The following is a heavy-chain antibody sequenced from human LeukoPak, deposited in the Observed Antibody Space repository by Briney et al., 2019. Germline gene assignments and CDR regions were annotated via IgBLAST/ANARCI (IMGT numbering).Heavy chain of an antibody. V-gene: IGHV4-59*01. J-gene: IGHJ5*02. CDR2: IYYSGST. CDR3: ARDYDSSGYPLGWFDG. D-gene: IGHD3-22*01. CDR1: GGSISSYY. Sequence: SEALSLTCTVSGGSISSYYWSWIRQPPGKGLEWIGYIYYSGSTNYNPSLKSRVTISVDTSKNQFSLKLSSVTAADTAVYYCARDYDSSGYPLGWFDGWGQGTLVTVSS.